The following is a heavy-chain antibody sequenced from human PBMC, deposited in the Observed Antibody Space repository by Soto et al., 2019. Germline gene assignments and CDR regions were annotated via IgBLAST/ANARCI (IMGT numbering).Heavy chain of an antibody. CDR1: GGSFSGYY. V-gene: IGHV4-34*01. CDR2: IKDRGSI. D-gene: IGHD3-9*01. Sequence: QVQLQQWGAGPLRPLETLSLTCGVSGGSFSGYYWAWIRQSPGKGLEWIGEIKDRGSINYNPSLKSRVSISVDTSKSHYSLNLRSVTAADTAVYYCARESHDILTGPPWVWYFDLWGRGTLVTVSS. CDR3: ARESHDILTGPPWVWYFDL. J-gene: IGHJ2*01.